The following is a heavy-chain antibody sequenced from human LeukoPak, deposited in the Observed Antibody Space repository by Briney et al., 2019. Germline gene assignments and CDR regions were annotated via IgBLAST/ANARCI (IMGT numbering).Heavy chain of an antibody. CDR1: GFIFSSYW. CDR2: INSDGNSA. J-gene: IGHJ4*02. Sequence: GGSLRLSCEASGFIFSSYWMHWVRQAPGKGLVWVSRINSDGNSARYADSVRGRFTISRDNAKHTMYLQMNSLRAEDTAVYYCAREATDFLSIDYWGQGTLVTDSS. V-gene: IGHV3-74*01. D-gene: IGHD3-3*01. CDR3: AREATDFLSIDY.